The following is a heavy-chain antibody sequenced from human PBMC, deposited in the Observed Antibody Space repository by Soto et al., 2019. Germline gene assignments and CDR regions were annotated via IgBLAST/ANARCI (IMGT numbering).Heavy chain of an antibody. CDR2: IYYSGST. V-gene: IGHV4-31*03. CDR3: ARAPIPNWNYYGMDV. J-gene: IGHJ6*02. Sequence: KPSETLSLTCTASGGSVNSGGYHWSWIRQHPGKGLEWIGDIYYSGSTYYNPSLKSRVTISIDTSTNHFSLHLSALTAADTAVYYCARAPIPNWNYYGMDVWGQGTTVTVSS. D-gene: IGHD1-1*01. CDR1: GGSVNSGGYH.